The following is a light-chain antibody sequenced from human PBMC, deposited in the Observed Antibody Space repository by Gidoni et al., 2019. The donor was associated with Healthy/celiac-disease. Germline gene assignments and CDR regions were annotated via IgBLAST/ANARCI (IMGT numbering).Light chain of an antibody. CDR1: QGVSSY. Sequence: EIVLTQSPATLSLSPGERATLSCRASQGVSSYLAWYQQKPGQAPRLLIYDASNRATGIPARFSGSGPGTDFTLTISSLEPEDFAVYYCQQRSNWQTFGQXTKVEIK. J-gene: IGKJ1*01. CDR2: DAS. V-gene: IGKV3D-11*01. CDR3: QQRSNWQT.